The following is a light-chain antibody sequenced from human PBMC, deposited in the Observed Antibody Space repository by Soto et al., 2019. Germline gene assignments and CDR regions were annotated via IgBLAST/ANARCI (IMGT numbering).Light chain of an antibody. J-gene: IGLJ2*01. CDR3: SSYTTTATVL. V-gene: IGLV2-14*01. CDR1: SNDVGGYNY. Sequence: QSALTQPASVSGSPGQSITISCTGTSNDVGGYNYVSWYQQHPGKVPKLMIYEVSNRPSGVSNRFSGSKSGNTASLTISGLQAEDEADYYCSSYTTTATVLFGGGTKLNVL. CDR2: EVS.